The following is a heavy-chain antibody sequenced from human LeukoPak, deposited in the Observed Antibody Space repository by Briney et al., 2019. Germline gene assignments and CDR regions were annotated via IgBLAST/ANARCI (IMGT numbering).Heavy chain of an antibody. J-gene: IGHJ3*02. V-gene: IGHV4-59*01. CDR1: GGSISSYY. CDR3: ARGNYYDSSGYYPDAFDI. Sequence: PSETLSLTCTVSGGSISSYYWSWIRQPPGKGLEWIGYIYYSGSTNYNPSLKSRVTISVDTSKNQFSLKLSSVTAADTAVYYCARGNYYDSSGYYPDAFDIWGQGTMVTVSS. D-gene: IGHD3-22*01. CDR2: IYYSGST.